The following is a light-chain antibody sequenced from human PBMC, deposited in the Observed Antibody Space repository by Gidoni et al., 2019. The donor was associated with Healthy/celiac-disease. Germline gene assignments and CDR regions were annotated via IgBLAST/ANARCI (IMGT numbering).Light chain of an antibody. CDR1: QSLLHSNGYNY. CDR2: LGS. Sequence: IVLTHSPLSLPVTPGEPASISCRASQSLLHSNGYNYLDWYLQKPGQSPQPLIDLGSNRACGVPDRFRGRGSGTDFTLKISRGEEEDGGVYYCMKARQTPLFGQGTKLEIK. V-gene: IGKV2-28*01. CDR3: MKARQTPL. J-gene: IGKJ2*01.